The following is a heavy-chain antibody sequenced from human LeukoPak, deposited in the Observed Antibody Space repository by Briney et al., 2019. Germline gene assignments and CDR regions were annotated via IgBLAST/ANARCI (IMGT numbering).Heavy chain of an antibody. CDR2: INHSGST. V-gene: IGHV4-34*01. J-gene: IGHJ4*02. CDR3: AGPYDSSGFYSGPFDY. D-gene: IGHD3-22*01. CDR1: GGSFSGYY. Sequence: SETLSLTCAVYGGSFSGYYRSWIRQPPGKGLEWIGEINHSGSTNYNPSLKSRVTISVDTSKNQLSLKLSSVTAADTAVYYCAGPYDSSGFYSGPFDYWGQGTLVTVSS.